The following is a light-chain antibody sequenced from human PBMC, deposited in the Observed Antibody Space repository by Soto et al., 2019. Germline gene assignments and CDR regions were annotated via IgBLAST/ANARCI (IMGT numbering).Light chain of an antibody. CDR1: QSVSSN. J-gene: IGKJ1*01. V-gene: IGKV3-15*01. CDR2: AVS. CDR3: QQYNKWPLT. Sequence: EIMMTQSPGTLSASPGERATLSCRASQSVSSNLAWYQKKPGQATRLLIYAVSTRATGIPARFSGSGSGTEFTLTIRTLQSEDFAVYYCQQYNKWPLTFGQGTKVEIK.